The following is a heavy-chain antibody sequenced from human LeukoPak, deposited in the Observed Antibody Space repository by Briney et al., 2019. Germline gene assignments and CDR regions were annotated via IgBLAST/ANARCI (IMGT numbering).Heavy chain of an antibody. CDR3: ARESGFYGSGNRY. J-gene: IGHJ4*02. D-gene: IGHD3-10*01. CDR1: GYTFTSYD. V-gene: IGHV1-8*01. Sequence: ASVKVSCKTSGYTFTSYDINWVRQTTGQGLEWMGWMNPNSGNTGYAQKFQGRVTMTRNHSISTAYMELSSLNSADTAVYYCARESGFYGSGNRYWGQGTLVTVSS. CDR2: MNPNSGNT.